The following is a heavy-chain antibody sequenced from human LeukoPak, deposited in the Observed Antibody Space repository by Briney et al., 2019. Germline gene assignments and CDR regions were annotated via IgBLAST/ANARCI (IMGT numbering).Heavy chain of an antibody. V-gene: IGHV3-21*01. CDR3: ARDEASGTLRPNWFDP. J-gene: IGHJ5*02. D-gene: IGHD2-2*01. CDR1: GFTFSSYS. Sequence: GGSLRLSCAASGFTFSSYSMNWVRQAPGKGLEWVSSISSSSSYIYYADSVKGRFTISRDNAKNSLYLQMNSLRAEDTAVYYCARDEASGTLRPNWFDPWGQGTLVTVST. CDR2: ISSSSSYI.